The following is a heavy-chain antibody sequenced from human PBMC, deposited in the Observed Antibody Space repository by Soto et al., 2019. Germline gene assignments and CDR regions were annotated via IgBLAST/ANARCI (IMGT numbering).Heavy chain of an antibody. CDR1: GFAFSAYA. CDR2: IGGGGHDT. V-gene: IGHV3-23*01. J-gene: IGHJ4*02. CDR3: AKHPIFGVVTHYFAH. D-gene: IGHD3-3*01. Sequence: DVQLLESGGSLVQPGGSLRLSCSASGFAFSAYAMSWVRQAPQKGLEWVSGIGGGGHDTRYGDSVKGRFTISRDNSRNTLYLEMNRLTAEDNAVYYCAKHPIFGVVTHYFAHWGRGILVTVSS.